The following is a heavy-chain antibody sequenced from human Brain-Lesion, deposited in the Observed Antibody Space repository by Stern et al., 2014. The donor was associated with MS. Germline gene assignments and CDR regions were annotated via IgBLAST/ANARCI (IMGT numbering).Heavy chain of an antibody. D-gene: IGHD3-3*01. CDR2: INPNTGGT. V-gene: IGHV1-2*02. J-gene: IGHJ6*02. CDR1: GYIFTGYY. Sequence: VQLVKSGAEVKKPGASGKVSCKTSGYIFTGYYIHWVRQAPGQGLEWMAWINPNTGGTKYAQKFQGRVTMSRDTSISTAYVELSSLTSDDTAVYYCARDQRGITIFGVVTDYYYLGMDVWGQGTTVTVSS. CDR3: ARDQRGITIFGVVTDYYYLGMDV.